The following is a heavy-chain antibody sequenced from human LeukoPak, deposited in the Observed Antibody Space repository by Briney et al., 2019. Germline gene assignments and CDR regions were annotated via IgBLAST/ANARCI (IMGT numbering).Heavy chain of an antibody. Sequence: ASVKVSCKASGYTFSDYYIHWVRQAPGQGLEWMGWIDSKNGGTKSAQKFQGRVTMTRDTSIRTAYMELSRLRSDDTAEYYCARGRLSGSGSYWGQGALVIVSS. D-gene: IGHD1-26*01. J-gene: IGHJ4*02. CDR2: IDSKNGGT. CDR1: GYTFSDYY. V-gene: IGHV1-2*02. CDR3: ARGRLSGSGSY.